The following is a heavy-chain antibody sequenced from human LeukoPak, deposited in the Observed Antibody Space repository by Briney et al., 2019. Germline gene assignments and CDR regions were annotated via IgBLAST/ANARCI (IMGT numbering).Heavy chain of an antibody. CDR3: ARAGGRKTDY. CDR1: GYTFTSYY. J-gene: IGHJ4*02. CDR2: MNPNSGNT. Sequence: ASVKVSCKASGYTFTSYYMHWVRQAPGQGLEWMGWMNPNSGNTGYAQKFQGRVTMTRNTSISTAYMELSSLRSEDTAVYYCARAGGRKTDYWGQGTLVTVSS. D-gene: IGHD1-26*01. V-gene: IGHV1-8*02.